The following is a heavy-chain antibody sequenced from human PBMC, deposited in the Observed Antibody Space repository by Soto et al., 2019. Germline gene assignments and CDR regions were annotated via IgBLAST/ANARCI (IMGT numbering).Heavy chain of an antibody. CDR1: GFSLSTSGVG. J-gene: IGHJ6*02. CDR3: AHRRQRYCSSTSCYDPYGMDV. V-gene: IGHV2-5*01. CDR2: IYWNDDK. D-gene: IGHD2-2*01. Sequence: QITLKESGPTLVKPTQTLKLTCTFSGFSLSTSGVGVGWIRQPPGKALEWLALIYWNDDKRYSPSLKSRLTITKDTSKNQVVLTMTNMDPVDTATYYCAHRRQRYCSSTSCYDPYGMDVWGQGTTVTVSS.